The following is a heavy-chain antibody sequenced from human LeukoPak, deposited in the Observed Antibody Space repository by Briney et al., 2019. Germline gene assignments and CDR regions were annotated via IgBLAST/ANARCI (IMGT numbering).Heavy chain of an antibody. J-gene: IGHJ4*02. Sequence: PGGSLRLSCAASGFTFRSYSMSWVRQAPGKGLEWVSSISKSNSYIYYADSVKGRFTISRDNAKNSLSLQMNSLRAEDTAVYYCARGGYCNSTSCYVIDWDQGTPVTVSS. D-gene: IGHD2-2*01. V-gene: IGHV3-21*01. CDR1: GFTFRSYS. CDR2: ISKSNSYI. CDR3: ARGGYCNSTSCYVID.